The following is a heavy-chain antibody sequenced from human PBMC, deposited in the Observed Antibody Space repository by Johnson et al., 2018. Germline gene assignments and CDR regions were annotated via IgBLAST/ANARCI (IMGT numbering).Heavy chain of an antibody. V-gene: IGHV3-33*08. CDR1: GFTFSSYG. D-gene: IGHD3-10*01. CDR2: IWYDGSNK. J-gene: IGHJ3*02. Sequence: QVQLVQSGGGVVQPGRSLRLSCAASGFTFSSYGMHWVRQAPGKGLEWVAVIWYDGSNKYYADSVKGRFTISRDNSKNTLYLQRKSLRAEDTAVYYGARELHQMTFGEGAFDIWGQGTMVTVSS. CDR3: ARELHQMTFGEGAFDI.